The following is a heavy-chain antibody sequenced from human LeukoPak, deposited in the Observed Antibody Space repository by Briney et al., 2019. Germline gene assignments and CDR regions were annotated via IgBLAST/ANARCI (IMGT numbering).Heavy chain of an antibody. J-gene: IGHJ5*02. D-gene: IGHD6-19*01. CDR3: AKDHESIAVAGPGFDP. CDR2: ISGSGGST. CDR1: GFTFSSYA. Sequence: PGGSLRLSCAASGFTFSSYAMSWVRQAPGKGLEWVSAISGSGGSTYYADSVKGRFTIFRDNSKNTLYLQMNSLRAEDTAVYYCAKDHESIAVAGPGFDPWGQGTLVTVSS. V-gene: IGHV3-23*01.